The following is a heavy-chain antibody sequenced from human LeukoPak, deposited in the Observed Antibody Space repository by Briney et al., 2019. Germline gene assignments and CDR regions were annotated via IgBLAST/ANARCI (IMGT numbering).Heavy chain of an antibody. CDR1: GFTFSTYA. J-gene: IGHJ3*02. CDR3: AREVSDAFDI. D-gene: IGHD4-11*01. Sequence: PGGSLRLSCVASGFTFSTYAIHWVRQAPGKGLEWVADAVKGRFTISSDISKNTLYLQMNSLRGEDTAVYYCAREVSDAFDIWGQGTMVTVSS. V-gene: IGHV3-30*04.